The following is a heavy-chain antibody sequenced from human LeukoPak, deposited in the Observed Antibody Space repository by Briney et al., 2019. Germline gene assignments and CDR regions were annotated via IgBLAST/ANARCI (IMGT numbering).Heavy chain of an antibody. CDR3: ASDIVVVPAAMKDY. J-gene: IGHJ4*02. V-gene: IGHV3-21*01. CDR1: GFTFSSYS. D-gene: IGHD2-2*01. Sequence: PGGSLRLSCAASGFTFSSYSMNWVRQAPGKGLEWVSSISSSSSYIYYADSVKGRFTISRDNAKNSLYLQMNSLRAEDTAVYYCASDIVVVPAAMKDYWGQGTLVTVSS. CDR2: ISSSSSYI.